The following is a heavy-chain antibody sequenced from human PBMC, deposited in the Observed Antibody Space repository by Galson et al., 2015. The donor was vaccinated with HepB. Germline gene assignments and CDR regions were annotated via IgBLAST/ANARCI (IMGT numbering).Heavy chain of an antibody. CDR3: ARVSATSTIEKDY. V-gene: IGHV3-74*01. CDR2: INSDGSST. CDR1: GFTFSSYW. D-gene: IGHD5-12*01. J-gene: IGHJ4*02. Sequence: SLRLSCAASGFTFSSYWMLWVRHAPGKGLVWVSRINSDGSSTSYADSVKGRFTISRDNAKNTLYLQMNSLRAEDTAVYYCARVSATSTIEKDYWGQGTLVTVSS.